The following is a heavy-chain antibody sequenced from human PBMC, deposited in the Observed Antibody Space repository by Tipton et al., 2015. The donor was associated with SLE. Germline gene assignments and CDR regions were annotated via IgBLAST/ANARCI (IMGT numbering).Heavy chain of an antibody. Sequence: GLVKPSETLSLTCAVYGVSLRGYHWSWIRQPPGKGLEWIVYIYYSGSTTYNSSLKSRVTISVDMSKNQFSLKLNSVTAADTAVYYCARRNRRYNYGMDVWGQGTTVTISS. CDR1: GVSLRGYH. CDR2: IYYSGST. V-gene: IGHV4-59*01. J-gene: IGHJ6*02. CDR3: ARRNRRYNYGMDV.